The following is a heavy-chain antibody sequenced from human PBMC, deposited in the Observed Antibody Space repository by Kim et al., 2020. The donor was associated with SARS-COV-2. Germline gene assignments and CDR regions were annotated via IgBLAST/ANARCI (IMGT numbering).Heavy chain of an antibody. J-gene: IGHJ6*02. V-gene: IGHV1-69*13. CDR2: IIPIFGTA. CDR1: GGTFSSYA. D-gene: IGHD6-13*01. Sequence: SVKVSCKASGGTFSSYAISWVRQAPGQGLEWMGGIIPIFGTANYAQKFQGRVTITADESTSTAYMELSSLRSEDTAVYYCARDLSDASSIYYYGMDVWGQGTTVTVSS. CDR3: ARDLSDASSIYYYGMDV.